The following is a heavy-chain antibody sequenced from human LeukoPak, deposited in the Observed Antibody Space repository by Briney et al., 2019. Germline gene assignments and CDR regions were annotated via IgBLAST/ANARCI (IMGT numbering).Heavy chain of an antibody. V-gene: IGHV1-18*01. CDR2: ISAYNGNT. J-gene: IGHJ6*02. CDR3: ARDSYGSGSYYNGAQKYYYYYYGMDV. CDR1: GYTFTSYG. D-gene: IGHD3-10*01. Sequence: ASVKVSCKASGYTFTSYGISWVRQAPGQGLEWMGWISAYNGNTNYAQKLQGRVTMTTDTSTSTAYMELRSLRSDDTAVYYCARDSYGSGSYYNGAQKYYYYYYGMDVWGQGTTVTVSS.